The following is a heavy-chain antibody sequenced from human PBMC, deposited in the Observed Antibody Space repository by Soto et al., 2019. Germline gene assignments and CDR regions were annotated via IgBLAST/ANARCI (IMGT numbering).Heavy chain of an antibody. J-gene: IGHJ3*02. Sequence: EVQLLESGGGLVQPGGSLRLSCAASGFTFSSYAMSWVRQAPGKGLEWVSAISGSGGSTYYADSVNGRFTISRDNTKNPLNLQMNSRRAEDTAVNYCAKDGLVGAEAFDSWGQGTMVTVSS. CDR1: GFTFSSYA. CDR3: AKDGLVGAEAFDS. CDR2: ISGSGGST. V-gene: IGHV3-23*01. D-gene: IGHD1-26*01.